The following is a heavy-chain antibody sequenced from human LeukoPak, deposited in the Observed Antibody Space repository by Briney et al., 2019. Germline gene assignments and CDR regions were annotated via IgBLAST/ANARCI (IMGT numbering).Heavy chain of an antibody. CDR1: GGSISSGIYH. CDR3: ARAYSYDSYY. Sequence: SETLSLTCTVSGGSISSGIYHGIWIRQPAGKALEWIGRVYTSGSTNYNPPLKSRVTISVVTSKNQFSLKLSSGTAADTAVYYCARAYSYDSYYWGQGTMVTVSS. D-gene: IGHD5-18*01. V-gene: IGHV4-61*02. J-gene: IGHJ4*02. CDR2: VYTSGST.